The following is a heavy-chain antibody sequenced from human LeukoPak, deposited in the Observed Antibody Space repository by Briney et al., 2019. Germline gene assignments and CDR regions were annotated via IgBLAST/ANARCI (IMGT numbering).Heavy chain of an antibody. Sequence: PGRSLRLSCAASGFTFSSYAMNWVRQAPGKGLEWVSYISSSGSTIYYADSVKGRFTISRVNAKNSLYLQMNSLRAEDTAVYYCAREEWTFDYWGQGTLVTVSS. CDR1: GFTFSSYA. J-gene: IGHJ4*02. CDR2: ISSSGSTI. CDR3: AREEWTFDY. D-gene: IGHD2-8*01. V-gene: IGHV3-48*01.